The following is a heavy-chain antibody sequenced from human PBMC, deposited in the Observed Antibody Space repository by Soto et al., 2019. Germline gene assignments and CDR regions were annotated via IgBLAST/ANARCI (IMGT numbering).Heavy chain of an antibody. V-gene: IGHV1-18*01. J-gene: IGHJ6*03. CDR1: GYTFTTYV. D-gene: IGHD2-15*01. Sequence: GSSVKVSCKASGYTFTTYVISWVRQAPGQGLEWMGWISTYNGNTNYAQKLQGRVTMTRDTSTSTAYMELRSLRSDDTAVYYCARRGSEVVVVAALIYYYYYMDVWGKGTTVTVSS. CDR3: ARRGSEVVVVAALIYYYYYMDV. CDR2: ISTYNGNT.